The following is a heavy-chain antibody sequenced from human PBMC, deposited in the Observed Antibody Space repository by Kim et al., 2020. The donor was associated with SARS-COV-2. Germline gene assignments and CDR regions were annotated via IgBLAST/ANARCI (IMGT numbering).Heavy chain of an antibody. CDR1: GGTFNNYA. J-gene: IGHJ4*02. CDR2: IIPAVGTT. V-gene: IGHV1-69*13. CDR3: ARDRRGYYLDS. Sequence: SVKVSCKASGGTFNNYAISWVRQAPGQGLEYLGGIIPAVGTTNYAQKFQGRVTFIADDSTGTAFMDLSGLRSDDSAIYFCARDRRGYYLDSWGQGSLVTVS.